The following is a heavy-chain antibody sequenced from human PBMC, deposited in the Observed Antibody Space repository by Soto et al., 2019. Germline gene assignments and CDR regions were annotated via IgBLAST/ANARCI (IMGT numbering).Heavy chain of an antibody. J-gene: IGHJ4*02. CDR2: ISAHNGNT. CDR1: GYAFTTYG. V-gene: IGHV1-18*01. D-gene: IGHD1-1*01. CDR3: ARERYGDY. Sequence: QVHLVQSGAEVKKPGASVKVSCKGSGYAFTTYGITWVRQAPGQGLEWMGWISAHNGNTNYAQKLQGRVTVTRDTATSTAYMELSCLRSADTAVNYCARERYGDYWGQGALVTVSS.